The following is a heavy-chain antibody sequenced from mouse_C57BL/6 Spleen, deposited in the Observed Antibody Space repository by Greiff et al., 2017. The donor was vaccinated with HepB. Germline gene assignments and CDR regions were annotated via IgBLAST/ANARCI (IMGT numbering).Heavy chain of an antibody. D-gene: IGHD2-5*01. CDR1: GFTFSSYG. CDR2: ISSGGSYT. J-gene: IGHJ2*01. Sequence: EVQLVESGGDLVKPGGSLKLSCAASGFTFSSYGMSWVRQTPDKRLEWVATISSGGSYTYYPDSVKGRFTISRDNAKNTLYLQMSSLKSEDTAMYYCARHGGNSNYLYYFDYWGQGTTLTVSS. V-gene: IGHV5-6*01. CDR3: ARHGGNSNYLYYFDY.